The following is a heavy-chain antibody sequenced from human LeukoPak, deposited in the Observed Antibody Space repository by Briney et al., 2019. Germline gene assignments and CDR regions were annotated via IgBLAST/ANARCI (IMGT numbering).Heavy chain of an antibody. CDR3: AKDPPPFRGVIIDWFDP. V-gene: IGHV3-23*01. CDR2: ISGSGGST. J-gene: IGHJ5*02. Sequence: GGSLRLSCAASGFTFSSYAKSWVRQAPGKGLEWVSAISGSGGSTYYADSVKGRFTISRDNSKNTLYLQMNSLRAEDTAVYYCAKDPPPFRGVIIDWFDPWGQGTLVTVSS. D-gene: IGHD3-10*01. CDR1: GFTFSSYA.